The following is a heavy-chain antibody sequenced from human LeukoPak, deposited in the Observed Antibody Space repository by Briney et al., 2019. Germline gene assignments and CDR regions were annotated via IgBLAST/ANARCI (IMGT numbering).Heavy chain of an antibody. D-gene: IGHD6-13*01. J-gene: IGHJ4*02. Sequence: PSETLSLTCTVSGGSITSYYLSWIRQPPGKGLKWIGYMLYSQSTRYNPALKSRVTMSMDTSKNQVSLKLRSVTAADTAVYYCATRYDSTWYQFWGRGTLVTVSS. CDR2: MLYSQST. V-gene: IGHV4-59*08. CDR1: GGSITSYY. CDR3: ATRYDSTWYQF.